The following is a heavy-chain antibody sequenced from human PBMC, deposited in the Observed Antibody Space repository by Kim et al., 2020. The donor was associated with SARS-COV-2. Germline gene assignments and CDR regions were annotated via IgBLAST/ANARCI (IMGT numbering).Heavy chain of an antibody. CDR3: ARGRYYYDR. V-gene: IGHV2-70*11. CDR1: GFSLRDSGMC. Sequence: SGPTLVNPTQTLTLTCTFSGFSLRDSGMCVTWIRQPPGKALEWLARIDCDGDKHYSTSLMTRLTISKDTSKNQVVLTVTNMDPVDTATYYCARGRYYYDRWGQGSLVTVSS. J-gene: IGHJ4*02. CDR2: IDCDGDK. D-gene: IGHD3-22*01.